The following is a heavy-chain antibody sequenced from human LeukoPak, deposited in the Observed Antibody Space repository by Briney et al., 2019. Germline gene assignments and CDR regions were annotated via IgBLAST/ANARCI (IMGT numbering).Heavy chain of an antibody. CDR1: GGSIMRGDYY. V-gene: IGHV4-61*08. CDR3: ARDRSDAFDI. Sequence: SETLSLTCIVSGGSIMRGDYYWSWIRQPPGKGLEWIGDIYYSGSIKYNPSLKSRVTISVDTSKNQFSLKLSSVTAADTAVYFCARDRSDAFDIWGQGTMVTVSS. CDR2: IYYSGSI. J-gene: IGHJ3*02.